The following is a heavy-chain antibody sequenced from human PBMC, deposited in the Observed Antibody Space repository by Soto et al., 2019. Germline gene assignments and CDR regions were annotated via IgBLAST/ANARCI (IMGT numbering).Heavy chain of an antibody. D-gene: IGHD2-8*01. J-gene: IGHJ4*02. CDR1: GFTFTSSA. CDR3: AADAKAWQQMVPSDY. V-gene: IGHV1-58*01. CDR2: IAVGSGYT. Sequence: SVKVSCKASGFTFTSSAFQWVRQARGQRLEWIGWIAVGSGYTNYAQRFQDRVTLTRDMSTATTYMELGRLTSEDTAIYYCAADAKAWQQMVPSDYWGQGTLVTVSS.